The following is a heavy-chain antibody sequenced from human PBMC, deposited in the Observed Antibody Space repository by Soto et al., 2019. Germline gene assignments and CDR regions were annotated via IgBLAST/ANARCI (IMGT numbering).Heavy chain of an antibody. CDR3: ARFRSYGDYYFDY. Sequence: PSETLSLTCTVSGGSISSYYWSWIRPPPGKGLEWIGYIYYSGSTNYNPSLKSRVTISVDTSKNQFSLKLSSVTAADTAVYYCARFRSYGDYYFDYWGQGTLVTVSS. J-gene: IGHJ4*02. V-gene: IGHV4-59*08. D-gene: IGHD4-17*01. CDR1: GGSISSYY. CDR2: IYYSGST.